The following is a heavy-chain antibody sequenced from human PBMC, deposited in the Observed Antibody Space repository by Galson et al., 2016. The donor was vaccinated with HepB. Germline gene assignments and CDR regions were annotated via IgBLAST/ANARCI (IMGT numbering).Heavy chain of an antibody. CDR3: ARDRTSRAAVDY. CDR1: GFTFTTYT. D-gene: IGHD6-25*01. J-gene: IGHJ4*01. Sequence: SLRLSCAASGFTFTTYTMHWVRQAPGKGLEWVAVILYDGNSEYYADSVKGRFTISRDNAKKSLYLQMSSLRAEDTAIYYCARDRTSRAAVDYWGHGTLVTVSS. CDR2: ILYDGNSE. V-gene: IGHV3-30-3*01.